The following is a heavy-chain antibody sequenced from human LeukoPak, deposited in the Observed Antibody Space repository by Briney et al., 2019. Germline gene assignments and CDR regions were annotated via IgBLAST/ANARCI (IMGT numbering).Heavy chain of an antibody. Sequence: SETLSLTCIVSGGSISSYYWSWIRQPPGKGLEWIGYIYYSGSTNYNPSLKSRVTISVDTSKNQFSLKLSSVTAADTAVYYCARHGGHIAVAGSLDYWGQGTLVTVSS. CDR1: GGSISSYY. J-gene: IGHJ4*02. CDR3: ARHGGHIAVAGSLDY. D-gene: IGHD6-19*01. V-gene: IGHV4-59*08. CDR2: IYYSGST.